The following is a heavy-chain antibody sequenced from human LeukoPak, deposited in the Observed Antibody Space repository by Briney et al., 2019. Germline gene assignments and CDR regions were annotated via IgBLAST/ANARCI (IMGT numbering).Heavy chain of an antibody. CDR2: ISTTSGTI. CDR1: GFTFSTYS. V-gene: IGHV3-48*01. CDR3: ARSTGGDY. Sequence: GGSLRLSCAASGFTFSTYSMSWVRQAPGKGLEWISYISTTSGTIYYADSVRGRFTISRDNAKNSLYLQMNSLRAEDTAVYYCARSTGGDYWGQGTLVTVSS. D-gene: IGHD2-8*02. J-gene: IGHJ4*02.